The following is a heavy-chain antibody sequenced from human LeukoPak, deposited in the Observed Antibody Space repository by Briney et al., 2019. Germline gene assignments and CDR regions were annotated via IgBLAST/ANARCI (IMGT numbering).Heavy chain of an antibody. Sequence: ASVKVSCKASGYTFTSYYMHWVRQAPGQGLEWMGIINPSGGSTSYAQKFQGRVTMTRDTSTSTVCMELSSLRSEDTAVYYCARDRAPYGSGRPPIFDYWGQGTLVTVSS. CDR1: GYTFTSYY. D-gene: IGHD3-10*01. CDR3: ARDRAPYGSGRPPIFDY. V-gene: IGHV1-46*01. CDR2: INPSGGST. J-gene: IGHJ4*02.